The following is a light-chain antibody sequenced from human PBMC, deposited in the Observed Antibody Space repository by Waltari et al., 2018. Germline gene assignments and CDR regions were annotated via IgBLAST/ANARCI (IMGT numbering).Light chain of an antibody. J-gene: IGKJ1*01. CDR1: QSISSY. V-gene: IGKV1-39*01. CDR3: QQSYSQTRT. CDR2: AAS. Sequence: DIQMTQSPSSLSASVGDRVTITCRASQSISSYLSWYQQKPGRAHKLLIYAASSLESGVPSRFSCSGSGRDFTLIISSLQPEDFATYSCQQSYSQTRTFGQGTKVEI.